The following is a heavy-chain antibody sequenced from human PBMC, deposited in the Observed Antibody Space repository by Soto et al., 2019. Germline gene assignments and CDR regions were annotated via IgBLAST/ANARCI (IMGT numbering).Heavy chain of an antibody. CDR3: ARDKTGGGDY. J-gene: IGHJ4*02. CDR1: GFTFSSYR. D-gene: IGHD2-15*01. Sequence: EVQLVESGGGLVKPGGSLRLSCAASGFTFSSYRMNWVRQAPGKGLEWVASISSSSSYIYYADSVKGRCSISRDNAKNSLYLQMNSLRAEDTAVYYCARDKTGGGDYWGQGTLVTVSS. CDR2: ISSSSSYI. V-gene: IGHV3-21*01.